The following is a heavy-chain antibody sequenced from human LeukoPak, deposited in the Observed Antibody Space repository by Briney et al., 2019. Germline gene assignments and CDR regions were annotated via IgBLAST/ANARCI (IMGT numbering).Heavy chain of an antibody. CDR3: ARKPGIAAAGFDY. D-gene: IGHD6-13*01. CDR1: GFTFSSYW. CDR2: ISSAGSST. Sequence: GGSLRLSCAASGFTFSSYWMYWVRQVPGKGLVWVSRISSAGSSTSYADSVKGRFTISRDNSKNTLYLQMNSLRAEDTAVYYCARKPGIAAAGFDYWGQGTLVTVSS. V-gene: IGHV3-74*01. J-gene: IGHJ4*02.